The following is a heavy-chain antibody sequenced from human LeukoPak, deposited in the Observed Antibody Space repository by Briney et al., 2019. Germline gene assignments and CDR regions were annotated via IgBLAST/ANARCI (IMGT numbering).Heavy chain of an antibody. V-gene: IGHV3-30*04. J-gene: IGHJ6*02. Sequence: PGRSLRLSCAASGFTFSSYAMHWVRQAPGKGLEWVAVIPYDGSNKYYADSVKGRFTISRDNSKNTLYLQMNSLRAEDTAVYYCARADLYGSRSYYYYYYGMDVWGQGTTVTVSS. CDR2: IPYDGSNK. D-gene: IGHD3-10*01. CDR1: GFTFSSYA. CDR3: ARADLYGSRSYYYYYYGMDV.